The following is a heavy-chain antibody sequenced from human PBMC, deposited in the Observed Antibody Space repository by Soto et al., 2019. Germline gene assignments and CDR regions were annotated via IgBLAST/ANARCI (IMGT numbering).Heavy chain of an antibody. D-gene: IGHD3-10*01. Sequence: GGSLRLSCAASGFTFSNAWMNWVRQAPGKGLEWVGRIKSKTDGGTTDYAAPVKGRFTISRDDSKNTLYLQMNSLKTEDTAVYYCTTDGLWSGELLHDYWSQGTLDIVSS. CDR2: IKSKTDGGTT. CDR3: TTDGLWSGELLHDY. V-gene: IGHV3-15*07. J-gene: IGHJ4*02. CDR1: GFTFSNAW.